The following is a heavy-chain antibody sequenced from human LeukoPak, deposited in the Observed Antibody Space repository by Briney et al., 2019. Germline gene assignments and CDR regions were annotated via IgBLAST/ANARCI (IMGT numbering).Heavy chain of an antibody. Sequence: GGSLRLSCAASGFTFSGSAMHWVRQASGKGLEWVGRIRSKANSYATAYAASVKGRFTISRDDSKNTAYLQMNSLKTEDTAVYYCARRYSSSWYFGSWFDPWGQGTLVTVSS. J-gene: IGHJ5*02. D-gene: IGHD6-13*01. V-gene: IGHV3-73*01. CDR3: ARRYSSSWYFGSWFDP. CDR2: IRSKANSYAT. CDR1: GFTFSGSA.